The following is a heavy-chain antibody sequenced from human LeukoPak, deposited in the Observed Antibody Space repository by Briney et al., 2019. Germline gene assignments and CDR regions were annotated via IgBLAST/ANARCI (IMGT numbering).Heavy chain of an antibody. CDR1: GGSFSGYY. V-gene: IGHV4-34*09. CDR2: INHSGST. CDR3: ASEGSGSPPS. Sequence: SETLSLTCAVYGGSFSGYYWSWIRQPPGERLEWIGEINHSGSTNYNPSLKSRVTISVDTSKNQFSLKLSSVTAADTAVYYCASEGSGSPPSWGQGTLVTVSS. J-gene: IGHJ5*02. D-gene: IGHD3-10*01.